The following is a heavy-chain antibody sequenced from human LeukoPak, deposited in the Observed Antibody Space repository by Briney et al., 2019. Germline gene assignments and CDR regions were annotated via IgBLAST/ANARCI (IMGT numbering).Heavy chain of an antibody. D-gene: IGHD4-11*01. CDR2: IYTSGST. CDR3: AREDYSYPTSGPFDP. J-gene: IGHJ5*02. Sequence: SETLSLTCTVSGGSISSGSYYWSWIRQPAGKGLEWIGRIYTSGSTNYNPSLKSRVTISVDTSKNQFSLKLSSVTAADTAVYYCAREDYSYPTSGPFDPWGQGTLVTVSS. V-gene: IGHV4-61*02. CDR1: GGSISSGSYY.